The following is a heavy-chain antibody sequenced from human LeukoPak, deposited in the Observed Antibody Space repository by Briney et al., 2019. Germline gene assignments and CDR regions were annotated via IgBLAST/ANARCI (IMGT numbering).Heavy chain of an antibody. CDR1: GGSISSGGYY. CDR3: VRDRGFGLFDP. D-gene: IGHD3-16*01. Sequence: PSETLSLTCTVSGGSISSGGYYWSWIRQHPGKGLEWIGYIYYSGSTYYNPSLKSRVTISVDRSKNQFSLKLSSVTAADTAVYYCVRDRGFGLFDPWGQGTLVTVSS. J-gene: IGHJ5*02. V-gene: IGHV4-31*03. CDR2: IYYSGST.